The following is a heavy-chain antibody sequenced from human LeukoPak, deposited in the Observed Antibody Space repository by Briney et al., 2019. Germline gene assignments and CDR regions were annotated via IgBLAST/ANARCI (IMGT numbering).Heavy chain of an antibody. J-gene: IGHJ4*02. V-gene: IGHV4-34*01. D-gene: IGHD3-9*01. CDR2: INHSGST. Sequence: SSETLSLTCAVYGGSFSGYYWSWIRQPPGKGLEWIGEINHSGSTNYNPSLKSRVTISVDTSKNQFSLKLSSVTAADTAVYYCARDSRVVLRYFDWLSAGYYFDYWGQGTLVTVSS. CDR1: GGSFSGYY. CDR3: ARDSRVVLRYFDWLSAGYYFDY.